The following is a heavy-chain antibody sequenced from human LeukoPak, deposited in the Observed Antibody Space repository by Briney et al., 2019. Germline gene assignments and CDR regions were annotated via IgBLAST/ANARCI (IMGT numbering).Heavy chain of an antibody. D-gene: IGHD2-15*01. CDR3: AKDRYCSGGSCYLDAFDI. CDR2: ISYDGSNK. V-gene: IGHV3-30*18. Sequence: GGSLRLSCAASGFTFSSYGMHWVRQAPGKGLEWVAVISYDGSNKYYADSVKGRFTISRDNSKNTLYLQMNSLRAEDTAVYYCAKDRYCSGGSCYLDAFDIWGQGTMVTVSS. CDR1: GFTFSSYG. J-gene: IGHJ3*02.